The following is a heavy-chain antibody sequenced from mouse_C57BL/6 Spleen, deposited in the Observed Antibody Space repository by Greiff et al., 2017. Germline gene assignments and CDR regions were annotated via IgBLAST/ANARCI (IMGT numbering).Heavy chain of an antibody. CDR3: APHYYGSTYWYFDV. CDR2: INPNYGTT. CDR1: GYSFTDYN. V-gene: IGHV1-39*01. J-gene: IGHJ1*03. Sequence: VQLQQSGPELVKPGASVKISCKASGYSFTDYNMNWVKQSNGKSLEWIGVINPNYGTTSYNQKFKGKATLTVDQSSSTAYMQLNSLTSKDSAVYYCAPHYYGSTYWYFDVWGTGTTVTVSS. D-gene: IGHD1-1*01.